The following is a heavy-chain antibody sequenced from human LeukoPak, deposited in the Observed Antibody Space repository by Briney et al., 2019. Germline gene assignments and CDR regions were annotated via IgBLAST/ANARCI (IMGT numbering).Heavy chain of an antibody. V-gene: IGHV4-4*07. CDR1: GCSISTYY. CDR3: ARTPYYGMDV. CDR2: IYTSGST. J-gene: IGHJ6*02. Sequence: SETLSLTCTVSGCSISTYYWSWIRQPAGKGLEWIGHIYTSGSTNYNPSLKSRVTMSVHTSKNQFSLKLSSVTAADTAVYYCARTPYYGMDVWGQGTTVTVSS.